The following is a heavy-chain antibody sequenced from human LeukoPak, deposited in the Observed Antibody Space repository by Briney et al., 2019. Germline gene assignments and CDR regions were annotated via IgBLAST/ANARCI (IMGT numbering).Heavy chain of an antibody. CDR3: ASDYYDSSGYVPDAFDI. D-gene: IGHD3-22*01. CDR2: IIPILGIA. V-gene: IGHV1-69*04. J-gene: IGHJ3*02. CDR1: GGTFSSYA. Sequence: ASVKVSCKASGGTFSSYAISWVRQAPGQGLEWMGRIIPILGIANYAQKFQGRVTITADKSTSTAYMELSSLRSEDTAVYYCASDYYDSSGYVPDAFDIWGQGTMVTVSS.